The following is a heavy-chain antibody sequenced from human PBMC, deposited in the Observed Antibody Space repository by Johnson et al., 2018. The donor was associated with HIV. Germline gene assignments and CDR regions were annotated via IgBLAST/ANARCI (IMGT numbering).Heavy chain of an antibody. V-gene: IGHV3-64*01. CDR3: ARDRRYYDSSGYYHDAFDI. CDR2: ISSNGGST. J-gene: IGHJ3*02. Sequence: VQLVESGGGVVRPGGSLRLSCAASGFTFSSYAMHWVRQPPGKGLDYVSAISSNGGSTYYANSVKGRFTIPRDNSKNTLYLQMNSPRAEDTAVYFCARDRRYYDSSGYYHDAFDIWGQGTMVTVSS. CDR1: GFTFSSYA. D-gene: IGHD3-22*01.